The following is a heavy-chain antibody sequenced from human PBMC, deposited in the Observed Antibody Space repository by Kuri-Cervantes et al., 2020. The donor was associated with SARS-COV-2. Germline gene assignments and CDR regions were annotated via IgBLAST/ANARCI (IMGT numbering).Heavy chain of an antibody. CDR2: INPNSGGT. CDR3: ATSAVTHYNWYFDL. Sequence: ASVKVSCKASGYTFTGYYIHWVRQAPGQGLEWMGWINPNSGGTNYAQKFQGRVTMTRDTSISTAYMELSNLRSEDTAVYYCATSAVTHYNWYFDLWGRGILVTVSS. CDR1: GYTFTGYY. J-gene: IGHJ2*01. V-gene: IGHV1-2*02. D-gene: IGHD4-17*01.